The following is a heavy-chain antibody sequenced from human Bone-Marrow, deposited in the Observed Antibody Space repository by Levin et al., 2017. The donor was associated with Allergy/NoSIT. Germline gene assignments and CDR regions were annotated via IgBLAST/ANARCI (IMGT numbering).Heavy chain of an antibody. CDR1: GFTFSSYS. J-gene: IGHJ4*02. Sequence: GESLKISCAASGFTFSSYSMNWVRQAPGEGLEWVSYISSGSSTIYYADSVKGRFTISRDNAKNSLYLQMNSLRAEDTAVYYCARAIGDGSGRYYFHSWGQGTLVIVSS. CDR2: ISSGSSTI. CDR3: ARAIGDGSGRYYFHS. D-gene: IGHD3-10*01. V-gene: IGHV3-48*01.